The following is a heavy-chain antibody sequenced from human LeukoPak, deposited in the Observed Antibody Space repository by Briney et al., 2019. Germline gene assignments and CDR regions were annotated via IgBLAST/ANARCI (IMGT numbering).Heavy chain of an antibody. J-gene: IGHJ4*02. V-gene: IGHV3-21*01. CDR3: ARDGDGDYQFDY. CDR1: GFTFSSYT. Sequence: GGSLRLSCAASGFTFSSYTMIWVRQAPGKGLEWVSSISGSSSDIYYADSVKGRFTISRDTTKNSLYLQMNSLRAEDTAAYYCARDGDGDYQFDYCSQGTLVTVYS. D-gene: IGHD4-17*01. CDR2: ISGSSSDI.